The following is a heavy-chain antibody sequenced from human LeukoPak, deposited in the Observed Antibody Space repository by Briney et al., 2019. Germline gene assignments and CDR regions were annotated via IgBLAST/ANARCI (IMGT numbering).Heavy chain of an antibody. V-gene: IGHV4-59*01. CDR1: GASIGTYY. CDR2: IYYSGSA. D-gene: IGHD5-24*01. J-gene: IGHJ4*02. Sequence: SETLSLTCTVSGASIGTYYWNWIRQPPGEGLEWIGYIYYSGSANYNPSLKSRVTISVDMSKNQFSLKLSSVTAADTAVYHCARSRDGYSLDYWGLGTLVTVSS. CDR3: ARSRDGYSLDY.